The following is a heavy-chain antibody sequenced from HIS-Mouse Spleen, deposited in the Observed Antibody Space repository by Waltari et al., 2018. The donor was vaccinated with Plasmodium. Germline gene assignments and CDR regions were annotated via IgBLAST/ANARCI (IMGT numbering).Heavy chain of an antibody. V-gene: IGHV3-30*18. Sequence: QVQLVESGGGVVQPGRSLSLSCAASGFTLRSYCMHWVRQAPGKGLEWVAVISDDGSNKYYADAVKGRFTISRDNSKNTLYLQMNSLRAEDTAVYYCAKILSYSSSPEDYWGQGTLVTVSS. CDR2: ISDDGSNK. CDR1: GFTLRSYC. CDR3: AKILSYSSSPEDY. J-gene: IGHJ4*02. D-gene: IGHD6-6*01.